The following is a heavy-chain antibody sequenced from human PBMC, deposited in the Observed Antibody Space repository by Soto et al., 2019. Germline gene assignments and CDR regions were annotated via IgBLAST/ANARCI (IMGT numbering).Heavy chain of an antibody. J-gene: IGHJ6*02. CDR3: ARDRGNGYYGQDSWGLDV. Sequence: EVQLVASGGGLVQPGESLRLSCVASGFTLGNYWMSWARQAPGKGLEWLASIKQDGSEEFSVDSVKGRFTISRDNAKNSLFLQLNILRGEDTGVYYCARDRGNGYYGQDSWGLDVWGQGTTVTVSS. CDR1: GFTLGNYW. V-gene: IGHV3-7*05. CDR2: IKQDGSEE. D-gene: IGHD1-26*01.